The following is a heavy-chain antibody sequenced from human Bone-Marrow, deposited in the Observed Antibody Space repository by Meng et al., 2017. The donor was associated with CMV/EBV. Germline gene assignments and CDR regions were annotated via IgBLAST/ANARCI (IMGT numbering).Heavy chain of an antibody. Sequence: TFSSYVMTWVRQAPGKGLEWVSAISGSGGSTYYADSVKGRFTISRDNSKNTLYLQMNSLSAEDTAVYYCAKDAFQYYGSGSYYNFDYWGQGTLVTVSS. CDR3: AKDAFQYYGSGSYYNFDY. V-gene: IGHV3-23*01. D-gene: IGHD3-10*01. CDR1: TFSSYV. J-gene: IGHJ4*02. CDR2: ISGSGGST.